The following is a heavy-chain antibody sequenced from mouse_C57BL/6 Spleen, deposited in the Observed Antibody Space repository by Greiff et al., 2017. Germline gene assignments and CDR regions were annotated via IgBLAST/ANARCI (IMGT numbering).Heavy chain of an antibody. D-gene: IGHD1-1*01. Sequence: QVQLQQPGAELVRPGSSVKLSCKASGYTFTSYWMHWVKQRPIQGLEWIGNIDPSDSETHYNQKFKDKATLTVDKSSSTAYMQLSSLTSEDSAVYYCARTPPYYGSRYYAMDYWGQGTSVTVSS. CDR2: IDPSDSET. CDR3: ARTPPYYGSRYYAMDY. CDR1: GYTFTSYW. J-gene: IGHJ4*01. V-gene: IGHV1-52*01.